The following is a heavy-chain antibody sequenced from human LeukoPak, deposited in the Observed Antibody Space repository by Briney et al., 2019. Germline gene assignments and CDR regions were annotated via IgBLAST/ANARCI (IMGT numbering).Heavy chain of an antibody. Sequence: PGGSLRLSCTASGFTFSDYYMSWIRQAPGKGLQWVSYISGNGSHTSYGDSVTGRFTISRDNSKNSLYLQMNSLRAEDTAVYYCARDSSGSKDAFDIWGQGTMVTVSS. J-gene: IGHJ3*02. CDR2: ISGNGSHT. D-gene: IGHD3-22*01. CDR1: GFTFSDYY. CDR3: ARDSSGSKDAFDI. V-gene: IGHV3-11*06.